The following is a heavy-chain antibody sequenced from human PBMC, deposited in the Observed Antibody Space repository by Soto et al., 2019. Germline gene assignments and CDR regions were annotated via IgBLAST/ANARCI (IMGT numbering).Heavy chain of an antibody. V-gene: IGHV3-48*01. Sequence: PGGSLRLSCAASGFTFSSYSMNWVRQAPGKGLEWVSYISSSSSTIYYADSVKGRFTISRDNAKNSLYLQMNSLRAEDTAVYYCASVDTARSYWGQGTLVTVSS. CDR3: ASVDTARSY. CDR2: ISSSSSTI. D-gene: IGHD5-18*01. CDR1: GFTFSSYS. J-gene: IGHJ4*02.